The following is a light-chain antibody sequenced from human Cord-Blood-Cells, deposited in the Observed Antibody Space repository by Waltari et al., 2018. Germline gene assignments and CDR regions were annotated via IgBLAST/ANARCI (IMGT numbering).Light chain of an antibody. Sequence: DIQMTQSPSTLSASVGDRVTITCRASQSISSWLAWYQQKPGKAPKLLIYKASSLESGVPSRFSGSGSGTEFTLTINSLQPDDFATYYCQQYNSIFTFGPGTKVDIK. CDR2: KAS. CDR3: QQYNSIFT. J-gene: IGKJ3*01. V-gene: IGKV1-5*03. CDR1: QSISSW.